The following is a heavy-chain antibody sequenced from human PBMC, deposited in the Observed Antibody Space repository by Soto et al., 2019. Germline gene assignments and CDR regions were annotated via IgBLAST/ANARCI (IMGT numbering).Heavy chain of an antibody. V-gene: IGHV3-21*01. Sequence: GGSLRLSCAASGFTFSSYSMNWVRQAPGKGLEWVSSISSSSSYIYYADSVKGRFTISRDNAKNSLYLQMNSLRAEDTAVYYCARDFRPQWLVLSYAFDIWGQGTMVTVSS. CDR1: GFTFSSYS. J-gene: IGHJ3*02. D-gene: IGHD6-19*01. CDR3: ARDFRPQWLVLSYAFDI. CDR2: ISSSSSYI.